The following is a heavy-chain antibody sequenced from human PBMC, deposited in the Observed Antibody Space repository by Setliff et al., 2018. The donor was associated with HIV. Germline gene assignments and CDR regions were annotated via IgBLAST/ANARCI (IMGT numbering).Heavy chain of an antibody. CDR1: GDSIISYY. D-gene: IGHD4-4*01. J-gene: IGHJ4*02. CDR2: IHHSGSS. V-gene: IGHV4-4*08. CDR3: AREHDYSNYRRLDS. Sequence: SETLSLTCTFSGDSIISYYWTWIRQPPGKGLEWIGYIHHSGSSDYTPSLRSRVTMSVDTSKNQYSLKLSSGTAADTAVYYCAREHDYSNYRRLDSWGQGILVTVS.